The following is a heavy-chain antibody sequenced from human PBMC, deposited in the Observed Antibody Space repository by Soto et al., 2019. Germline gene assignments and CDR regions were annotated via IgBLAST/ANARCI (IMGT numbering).Heavy chain of an antibody. D-gene: IGHD4-17*01. J-gene: IGHJ4*02. CDR3: ERGGAKVTDY. V-gene: IGHV3-33*01. CDR1: GFIFSTYG. CDR2: IWYDGSNK. Sequence: QVQLVESGGGVVQPGRSLRLSCAASGFIFSTYGMHWVRQPPGKGLEWVAIIWYDGSNKGYADSVKGRFTISRDNSKNTLYLQMNSIRVEDTAVYYWERGGAKVTDYWGQGTLVTVSS.